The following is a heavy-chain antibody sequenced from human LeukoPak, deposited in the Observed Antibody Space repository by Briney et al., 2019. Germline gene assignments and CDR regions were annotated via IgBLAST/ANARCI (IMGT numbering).Heavy chain of an antibody. CDR1: GDSVSSNGAA. CDR2: TYYRSKWYN. D-gene: IGHD3-10*01. CDR3: ARENTLVRGTRNPFDY. J-gene: IGHJ4*02. Sequence: SQTLSLTCAISGDSVSSNGAAWNWIRQSPSRGLEWLGRTYYRSKWYNDYAVSVKSRITINSDISKNQFSLHLNSVTPEDTAVYYCARENTLVRGTRNPFDYWGRGTLITVSS. V-gene: IGHV6-1*01.